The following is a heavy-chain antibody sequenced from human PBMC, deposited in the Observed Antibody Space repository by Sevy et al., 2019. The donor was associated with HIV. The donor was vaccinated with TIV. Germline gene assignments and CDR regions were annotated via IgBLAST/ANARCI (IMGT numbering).Heavy chain of an antibody. D-gene: IGHD3-10*01. J-gene: IGHJ3*02. Sequence: ASVKVSCKASGYTFTGYYMHWVRQAPGQGLEWMGWISAYNGNTNYAQKLQGRVTMTTDTSTSTAYMELRSLRSDDTAVYYCARVWGGSGSDAFDIWGQGTMVTVSS. CDR3: ARVWGGSGSDAFDI. V-gene: IGHV1-18*04. CDR1: GYTFTGYY. CDR2: ISAYNGNT.